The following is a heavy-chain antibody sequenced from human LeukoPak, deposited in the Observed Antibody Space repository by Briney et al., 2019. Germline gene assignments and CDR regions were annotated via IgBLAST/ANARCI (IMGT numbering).Heavy chain of an antibody. Sequence: ASVKVSCKASGYTFTSYYMHWVRQAPGQGLEWMGIINPSGGSTSYAQKFQGRVTMTRDTSTSTVYMELSSLRSEDTAVYYCAVDDEYQLPRSKLYYYYMDVWGKGTTVTVSS. D-gene: IGHD2-2*01. J-gene: IGHJ6*03. V-gene: IGHV1-46*03. CDR1: GYTFTSYY. CDR3: AVDDEYQLPRSKLYYYYMDV. CDR2: INPSGGST.